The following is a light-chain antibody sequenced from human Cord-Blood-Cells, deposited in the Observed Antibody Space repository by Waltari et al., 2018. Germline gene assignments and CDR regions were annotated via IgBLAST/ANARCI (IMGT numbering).Light chain of an antibody. Sequence: EIGLTKSPAPLSLSQGERATLSCGASQGVSSSYLAWYQQKPGLAPRLLIYDASSRATGIPDRFSGSGSGTDFTLTISRLEPEDFAVYYCQQYGSSPTFGGGTKVEIK. CDR1: QGVSSSY. V-gene: IGKV3D-20*01. CDR3: QQYGSSPT. J-gene: IGKJ4*01. CDR2: DAS.